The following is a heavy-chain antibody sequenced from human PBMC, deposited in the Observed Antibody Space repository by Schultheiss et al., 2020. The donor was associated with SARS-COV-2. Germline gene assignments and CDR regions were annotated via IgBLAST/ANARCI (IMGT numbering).Heavy chain of an antibody. CDR2: IVVGSGNT. D-gene: IGHD6-19*01. CDR1: GFTFTSSA. J-gene: IGHJ4*02. CDR3: ARYVSGWYYFDY. Sequence: SVKVSCKASGFTFTSSAVQWVRQARGQRLEWIGWIVVGSGNTNYAQKFQERVTITRDMSTSTAYMELSSLRAEDTAVYYCARYVSGWYYFDYWGQGTLVTVSS. V-gene: IGHV1-58*01.